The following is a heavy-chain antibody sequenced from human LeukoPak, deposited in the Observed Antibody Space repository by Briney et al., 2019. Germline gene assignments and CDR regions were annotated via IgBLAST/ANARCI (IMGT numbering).Heavy chain of an antibody. CDR3: ARVLHYDILTGFKSYGMDV. CDR1: GYTFTGYY. V-gene: IGHV1-2*02. D-gene: IGHD3-9*01. J-gene: IGHJ6*02. Sequence: ASVKVSCKASGYTFTGYYMHWVRQAPGQGLEWMGWINPNSGGTNYAQKFQGRATMTRDTSISTAYMELSRLRSDDTAVYYCARVLHYDILTGFKSYGMDVWGQGTTVTVSS. CDR2: INPNSGGT.